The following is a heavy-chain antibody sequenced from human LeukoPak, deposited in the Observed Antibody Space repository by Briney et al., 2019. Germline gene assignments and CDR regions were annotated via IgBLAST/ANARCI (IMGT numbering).Heavy chain of an antibody. D-gene: IGHD2/OR15-2a*01. CDR3: GKDLHFYVAMDV. CDR1: GFSFSGYA. V-gene: IGHV3-23*01. CDR2: IGSDGST. Sequence: RGSPRLSCAVSGFSFSGYAMSWVRQAPGKGLEWVSGIGSDGSTHYAESVKGRFAIFRDTSRSTLYLQMNSLRAEDTALYYCGKDLHFYVAMDVGGQGSSVTVSS. J-gene: IGHJ6*02.